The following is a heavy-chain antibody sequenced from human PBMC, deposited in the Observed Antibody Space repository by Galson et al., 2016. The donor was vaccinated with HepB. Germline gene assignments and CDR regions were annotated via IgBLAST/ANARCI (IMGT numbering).Heavy chain of an antibody. Sequence: TLSLTCSVSGASISSGSHYWTWIRQHPGKGLEWIGCISYSGNAYYNPSLKSRLTISLDTSKNQFSLKLTSVTAADTAVYYCARDQRIGDGYDIRGQGTMVTVSS. CDR3: ARDQRIGDGYDI. V-gene: IGHV4-31*03. CDR1: GASISSGSHY. J-gene: IGHJ3*02. D-gene: IGHD2/OR15-2a*01. CDR2: ISYSGNA.